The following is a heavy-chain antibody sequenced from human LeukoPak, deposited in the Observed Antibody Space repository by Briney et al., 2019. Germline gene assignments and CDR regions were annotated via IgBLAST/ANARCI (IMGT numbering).Heavy chain of an antibody. D-gene: IGHD2-2*01. CDR3: ARVGVVVPSGWFDP. J-gene: IGHJ5*02. CDR2: ISANNGNT. CDR1: GYNFGIFG. V-gene: IGHV1-18*01. Sequence: ASVKVSCKASGYNFGIFGISWVRQAPGQGLEWMGWISANNGNTKYAQSLQGRVTMTTDTSTSTAYMELRSLRSDDTAVYYCARVGVVVPSGWFDPWGQGTLVTVSS.